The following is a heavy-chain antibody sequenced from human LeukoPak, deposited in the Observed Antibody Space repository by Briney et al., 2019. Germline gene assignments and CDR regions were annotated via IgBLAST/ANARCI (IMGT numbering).Heavy chain of an antibody. D-gene: IGHD1-14*01. J-gene: IGHJ4*02. CDR2: VKSDGTAT. CDR3: VRKFATGD. CDR1: GFSFSSQL. V-gene: IGHV3-74*01. Sequence: GGAPTLLSPTFGFSFSSQLISSLRPAQRSGLVWVSSVKSDGTATNYADSVKGRFTISRDNAKNTLYLQMNSLRVEDTDVYYCVRKFATGDWGQGTLVTVSS.